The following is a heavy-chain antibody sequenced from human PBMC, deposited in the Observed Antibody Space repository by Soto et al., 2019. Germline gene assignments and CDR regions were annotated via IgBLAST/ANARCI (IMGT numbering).Heavy chain of an antibody. CDR3: AKDLSGARWYYDALDV. J-gene: IGHJ6*02. Sequence: GGSLRLSCEVSGFTFSTHGMHWVRQAPGKGLEWVAGTSYDGTNKYYARSVQGRFTISRENSMKTLYLQMNSLRTEDTAVYYCAKDLSGARWYYDALDVWGQGTTVTV. CDR1: GFTFSTHG. V-gene: IGHV3-30*18. CDR2: TSYDGTNK. D-gene: IGHD2-15*01.